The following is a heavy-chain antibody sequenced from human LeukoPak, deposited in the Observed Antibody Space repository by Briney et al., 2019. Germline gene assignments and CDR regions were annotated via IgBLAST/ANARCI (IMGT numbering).Heavy chain of an antibody. J-gene: IGHJ4*02. CDR2: INHSGST. CDR3: ARDRGTWNDDGFDY. CDR1: GGSFSGYY. V-gene: IGHV4-34*01. D-gene: IGHD1-1*01. Sequence: SETLSLTCAVYGGSFSGYYWSWIRQSPGKGLEWIGEINHSGSTNYNPSLKSRVIISVDTSKNQFSLKLSSVTAADTAVYYCARDRGTWNDDGFDYWGQGTLVTVSS.